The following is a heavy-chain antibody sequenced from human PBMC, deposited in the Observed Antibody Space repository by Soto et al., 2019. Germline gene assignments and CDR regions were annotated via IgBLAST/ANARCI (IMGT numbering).Heavy chain of an antibody. D-gene: IGHD4-4*01. CDR2: ISSSSSTI. Sequence: EVQLVESGGGLVQPGGSLRLSCAASGFTFSSCSVNWVRQAPGKGLKWVSYISSSSSTIYYADSVKGRFTISRDNAKNSLYLQMNSLRDQDTAVYYCAREGRNLNWFDPWGQRTLVTVSS. J-gene: IGHJ5*02. CDR3: AREGRNLNWFDP. CDR1: GFTFSSCS. V-gene: IGHV3-48*02.